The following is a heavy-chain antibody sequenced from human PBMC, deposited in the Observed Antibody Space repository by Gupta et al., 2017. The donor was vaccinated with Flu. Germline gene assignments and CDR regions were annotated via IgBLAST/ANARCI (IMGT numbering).Heavy chain of an antibody. J-gene: IGHJ4*02. CDR2: IWYDGSNK. V-gene: IGHV3-33*01. CDR3: ARLGATSYYFDY. Sequence: QVQLVESGGGVVQPGRSLRLSCAASGFTFSSYGMHWVRQAPGKGLEWGAVIWYDGSNKYYADSVKGRFTISRDNSKNTLYLQMNSLRAEDTAVYYCARLGATSYYFDYWGQGTLVTVSS. D-gene: IGHD1-26*01. CDR1: GFTFSSYG.